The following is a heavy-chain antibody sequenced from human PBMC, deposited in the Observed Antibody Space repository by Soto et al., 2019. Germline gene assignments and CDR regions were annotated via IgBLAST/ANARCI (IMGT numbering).Heavy chain of an antibody. CDR1: GFTFSSYW. CDR3: AREGFSYYFDS. J-gene: IGHJ4*02. CDR2: IKQDGGDK. Sequence: GGSLRLSCAASGFTFSSYWMSWVRQAPGRGLEWVANIKQDGGDKYYVDSVKGRFTISRDNAKNSLYLQMNSLRAEDTAVYYCAREGFSYYFDSWGQGTPVTVSS. V-gene: IGHV3-7*01.